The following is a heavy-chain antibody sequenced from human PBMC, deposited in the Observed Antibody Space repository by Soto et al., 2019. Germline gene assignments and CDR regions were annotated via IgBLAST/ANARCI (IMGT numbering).Heavy chain of an antibody. J-gene: IGHJ4*02. CDR1: GFNFDNYP. CDR2: ILDTDAAT. D-gene: IGHD5-18*01. V-gene: IGHV3-23*01. Sequence: GGSLRLSCAACGFNFDNYPMGWVRQAPGKGLESVSSILDTDAATVYTDSVKCRFTISRDSSRYVLYLQMTYLLVEATPVYHCAGYGGTTQPHYLDYWYQGILVTTSS. CDR3: AGYGGTTQPHYLDY.